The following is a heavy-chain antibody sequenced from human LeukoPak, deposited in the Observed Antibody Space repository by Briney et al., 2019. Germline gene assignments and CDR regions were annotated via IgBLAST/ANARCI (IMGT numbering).Heavy chain of an antibody. Sequence: SVKVSCKASGGTFSSYTISWVRQAPGQRVEWMGRIIPILGIANYAQKFQGRVTITADKSRHTAYMEMSSLRSDGTAIYYCALLWFGGNWFDPWGQGTLVTVSS. J-gene: IGHJ5*02. V-gene: IGHV1-69*02. CDR1: GGTFSSYT. CDR3: ALLWFGGNWFDP. CDR2: IIPILGIA. D-gene: IGHD3-10*01.